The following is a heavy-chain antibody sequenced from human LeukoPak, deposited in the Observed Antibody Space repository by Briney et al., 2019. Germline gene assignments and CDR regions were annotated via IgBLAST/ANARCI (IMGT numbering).Heavy chain of an antibody. V-gene: IGHV4-59*01. CDR1: GGSISSYY. CDR2: ISDNGGT. CDR3: ARDQRESHRSGWPTRRYYFYHYGMDV. J-gene: IGHJ6*04. D-gene: IGHD6-19*01. Sequence: SETLSLTCTVSGGSISSYYWNWIRQPPGKGLEWIGYISDNGGTNYNPSLKSRVTISVDTSKNQFSLKLSSVTAADTAVYYRARDQRESHRSGWPTRRYYFYHYGMDVWGKGTTVTVSS.